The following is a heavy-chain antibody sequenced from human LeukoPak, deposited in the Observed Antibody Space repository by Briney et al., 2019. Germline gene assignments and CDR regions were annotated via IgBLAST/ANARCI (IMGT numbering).Heavy chain of an antibody. V-gene: IGHV3-7*03. D-gene: IGHD2/OR15-2a*01. CDR1: GFPFSNSW. Sequence: GGSLRLSCAVSGFPFSNSWMYWVRQAPGKGLEGVANINKDGGGISYVDSVKGRFIISRDNARNSLYLQMNGLRVEDTAVYFCAGGNSMDVWGKGTAVTVSS. J-gene: IGHJ6*04. CDR3: AGGNSMDV. CDR2: INKDGGGI.